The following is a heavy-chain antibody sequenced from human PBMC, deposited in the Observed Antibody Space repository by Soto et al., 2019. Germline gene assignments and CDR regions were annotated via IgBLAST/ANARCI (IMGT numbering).Heavy chain of an antibody. CDR2: ISGSGGST. CDR3: AKYRETYSGYGDYFDF. J-gene: IGHJ4*02. V-gene: IGHV3-23*01. CDR1: GITFSSYA. D-gene: IGHD5-12*01. Sequence: GGSLRLSCAASGITFSSYAMSWVRQGPGKGLEWVSGISGSGGSTYYADSVKGRFTISRDNSKNTLYLQMNSLRAEDTAVYYCAKYRETYSGYGDYFDFWGQGTLVTVSS.